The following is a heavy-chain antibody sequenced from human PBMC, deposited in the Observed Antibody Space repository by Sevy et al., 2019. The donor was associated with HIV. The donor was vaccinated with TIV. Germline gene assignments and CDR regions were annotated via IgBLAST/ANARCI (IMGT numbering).Heavy chain of an antibody. V-gene: IGHV4-61*01. CDR2: IYYSGST. CDR3: ARDSGSVAGPYFDY. D-gene: IGHD6-19*01. Sequence: SETLSLTCTVSGGSVSSGSYYWSWIRQPPGKGLEWIGYIYYSGSTNYHPSLKSRVTISVDTSKNQFSLKLSSVTAADTAVYYCARDSGSVAGPYFDYWGQGTLVTVSS. J-gene: IGHJ4*02. CDR1: GGSVSSGSYY.